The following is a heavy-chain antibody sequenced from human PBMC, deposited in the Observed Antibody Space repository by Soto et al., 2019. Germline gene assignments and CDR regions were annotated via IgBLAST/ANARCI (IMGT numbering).Heavy chain of an antibody. J-gene: IGHJ1*01. CDR1: GFTFSSYG. D-gene: IGHD2-21*02. V-gene: IGHV3-30*03. CDR2: ISYDGSNK. CDR3: ARVPPPNCGGDCYSSLAEYFQH. Sequence: GGSLRLSCAASGFTFSSYGMHWGRQAPGKGLERGAVISYDGSNKYYADSVKGRFTIARDNSKNTLYLQMNSLRAEDTAVYYCARVPPPNCGGDCYSSLAEYFQHWGQGTLVTVSS.